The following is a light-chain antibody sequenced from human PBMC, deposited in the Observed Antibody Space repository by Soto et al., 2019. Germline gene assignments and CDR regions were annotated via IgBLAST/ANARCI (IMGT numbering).Light chain of an antibody. J-gene: IGKJ2*01. CDR3: QQYNSYPYT. Sequence: DIQMTQSPSTLSASVGDRVTITCRASQSISSWLAWYQQKPGKAPKLLIYKASSLESGVPSRFSGSGSGTAFTLTISSLQPDDFATYYCQQYNSYPYTFGLGTKLEIK. CDR1: QSISSW. CDR2: KAS. V-gene: IGKV1-5*03.